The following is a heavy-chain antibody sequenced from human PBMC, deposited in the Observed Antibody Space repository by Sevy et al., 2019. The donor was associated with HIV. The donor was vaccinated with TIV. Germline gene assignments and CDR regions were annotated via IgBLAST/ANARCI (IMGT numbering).Heavy chain of an antibody. D-gene: IGHD3-16*02. CDR3: GRVPLDVLVVPAATPSPWLDS. Sequence: GGSLRLSCAASGFNFDTFWMGWVRQAPGRGLEWVASIDPRGKERDHLDSLKGRFTISRDNAKNSLYLEMHSLKAEDTALYYWGRVPLDVLVVPAATPSPWLDSWGQGTLVTVSS. CDR2: IDPRGKER. J-gene: IGHJ5*01. CDR1: GFNFDTFW. V-gene: IGHV3-7*01.